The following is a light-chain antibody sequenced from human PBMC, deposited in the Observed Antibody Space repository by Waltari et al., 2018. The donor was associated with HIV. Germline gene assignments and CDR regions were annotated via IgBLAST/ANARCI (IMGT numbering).Light chain of an antibody. CDR2: DVS. Sequence: QSALTQPRSVPASPGQSVTISCTGSSSDVGGYNYVPWYRQDPGKAPKLMIYDVSKRPSGVPDRFSGSKSVNTASLTISGLQAEDEADYYCCSYAGSSYVFGTGTKVTVL. J-gene: IGLJ1*01. CDR3: CSYAGSSYV. V-gene: IGLV2-11*01. CDR1: SSDVGGYNY.